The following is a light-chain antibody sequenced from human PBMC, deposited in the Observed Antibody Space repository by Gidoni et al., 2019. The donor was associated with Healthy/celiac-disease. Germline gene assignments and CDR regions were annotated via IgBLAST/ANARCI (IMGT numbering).Light chain of an antibody. CDR2: KAS. CDR3: QQYNSYSRT. Sequence: DIQMTQSPSTLSASVGDRVTITCRASQSISSWLAWYQQKPGKAPKLLIYKASSLESGVPSRFSGSGSGTEFTLTISSLQPDYFATYYCQQYNSYSRTFXXXTKVEIK. J-gene: IGKJ1*01. V-gene: IGKV1-5*03. CDR1: QSISSW.